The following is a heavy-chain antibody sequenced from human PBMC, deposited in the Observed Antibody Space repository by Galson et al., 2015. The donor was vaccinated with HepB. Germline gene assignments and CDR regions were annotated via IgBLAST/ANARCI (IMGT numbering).Heavy chain of an antibody. J-gene: IGHJ4*02. CDR2: IIPILGIA. D-gene: IGHD1-26*01. CDR1: GGTFSSYA. Sequence: SVKVSCKASGGTFSSYAISWVRQAPGQGLEWMGRIIPILGIANYAQKFQGRVTITADKSTSTAYMELSSLRSEDTAVYYCATPGGGSYGHPGRSTGGNDYWGQGTLVTVSS. V-gene: IGHV1-69*04. CDR3: ATPGGGSYGHPGRSTGGNDY.